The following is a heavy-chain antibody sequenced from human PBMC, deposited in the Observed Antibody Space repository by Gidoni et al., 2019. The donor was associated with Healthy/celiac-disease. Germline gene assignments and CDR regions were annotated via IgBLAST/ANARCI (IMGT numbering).Heavy chain of an antibody. CDR2: ISYDGSNK. Sequence: VQLVESGGGVVQPGRSLRLSCAASGFTFSSYAMHWVRQAPGKGLEWVAVISYDGSNKDYADSVKGRFTISRDNSKNTLYLQMNSLRAEDTAVYYCARVIVVVTFDYWGQGTLVTVSS. J-gene: IGHJ4*02. V-gene: IGHV3-30-3*01. CDR3: ARVIVVVTFDY. CDR1: GFTFSSYA. D-gene: IGHD3-22*01.